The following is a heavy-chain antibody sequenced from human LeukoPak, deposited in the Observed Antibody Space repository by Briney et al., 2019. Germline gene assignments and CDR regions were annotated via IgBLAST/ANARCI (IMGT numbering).Heavy chain of an antibody. J-gene: IGHJ6*02. CDR1: GFTFSPYA. CDR3: ARDLPPAPWNGMDV. D-gene: IGHD2-2*01. CDR2: ISGSGRST. V-gene: IGHV3-23*01. Sequence: GSLRLSCAASGFTFSPYARSWVRQAPGKGLEWVSAISGSGRSTYYADSVRGRFTISRDNSKNTLYLQMNSLRPEDTAVYYCARDLPPAPWNGMDVWGQGTTVTVSS.